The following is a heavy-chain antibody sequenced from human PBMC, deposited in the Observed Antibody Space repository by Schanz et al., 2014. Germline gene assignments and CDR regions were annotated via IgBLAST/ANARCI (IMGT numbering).Heavy chain of an antibody. CDR2: IWYDENNK. CDR3: ARANFRRKINFDY. V-gene: IGHV3-33*01. Sequence: QVQLVESGGGVVQPGRSLRLSCAASGFTFSSYGMHWVRQAPGKGLEWVAVIWYDENNKYYADSVKGRFTMPRDNSKSTLYLQMNSRGAEDAAVYYCARANFRRKINFDYWGRGTLVSVSS. CDR1: GFTFSSYG. J-gene: IGHJ4*02.